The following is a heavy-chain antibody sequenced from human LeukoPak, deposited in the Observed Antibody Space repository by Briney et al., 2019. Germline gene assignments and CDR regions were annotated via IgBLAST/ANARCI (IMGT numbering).Heavy chain of an antibody. CDR2: ISYDGNNK. D-gene: IGHD2-2*01. CDR3: ARHLSSTADH. Sequence: GGFLRLFCAASGFTFSSYGMHWVRQAPGKGLEWVAVISYDGNNKYYADSVKGRFTIPRDNSKNTVYLQMNSLRAEDTAVYYCARHLSSTADHWGQGTLVTVSS. J-gene: IGHJ4*02. V-gene: IGHV3-30*03. CDR1: GFTFSSYG.